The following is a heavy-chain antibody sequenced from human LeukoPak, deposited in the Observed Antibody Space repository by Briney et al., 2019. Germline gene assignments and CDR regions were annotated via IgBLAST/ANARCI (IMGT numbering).Heavy chain of an antibody. J-gene: IGHJ6*03. CDR1: GFTFSSYG. CDR3: ARETRLLWFGELLEYYYYYYMDV. Sequence: GGSLRLSCAASGFTFSSYGMHWVRQAPGKGLEWVAFIRYDGSNKYYADSVKGRFTISRDNSKNTLYLQMNSLRAEDTAVYYCARETRLLWFGELLEYYYYYYMDVWGKGTTVTISS. CDR2: IRYDGSNK. D-gene: IGHD3-10*01. V-gene: IGHV3-30*02.